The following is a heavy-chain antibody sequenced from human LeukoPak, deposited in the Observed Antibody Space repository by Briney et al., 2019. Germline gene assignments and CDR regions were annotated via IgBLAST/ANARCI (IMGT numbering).Heavy chain of an antibody. J-gene: IGHJ3*02. Sequence: QAGGSLRLSCAASGFTFSSYSMNWVRQAPGKGLEWVSVISGSGSFAYYADSVKGRFTISRDNSKYTMYLQMNGLRAEDTAVYYCAKCYSNNWSDAFDIWGQGTMVTVSS. CDR2: ISGSGSFA. CDR3: AKCYSNNWSDAFDI. V-gene: IGHV3-23*01. CDR1: GFTFSSYS. D-gene: IGHD6-13*01.